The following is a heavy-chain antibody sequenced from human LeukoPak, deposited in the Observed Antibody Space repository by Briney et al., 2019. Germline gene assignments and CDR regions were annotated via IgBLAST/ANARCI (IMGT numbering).Heavy chain of an antibody. J-gene: IGHJ5*02. CDR2: INHSGST. CDR3: ARGTSSVAGLRRVRFDP. Sequence: SETLSLTCAVYGGSFSGYYWSWIRQPPGKGLEWIGEINHSGSTNYNPSLKSRVTISVDTSKNQFSLKLSSVTAADTAVYYCARGTSSVAGLRRVRFDPWGQGTLVTVSS. V-gene: IGHV4-34*01. D-gene: IGHD6-19*01. CDR1: GGSFSGYY.